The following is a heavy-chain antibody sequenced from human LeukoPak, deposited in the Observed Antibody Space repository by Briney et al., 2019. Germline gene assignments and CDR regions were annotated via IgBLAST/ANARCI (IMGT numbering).Heavy chain of an antibody. CDR1: GGTFSSYA. J-gene: IGHJ1*01. V-gene: IGHV1-18*01. CDR2: ISAYNGNT. CDR3: ARAKWFGELFPPEYFQH. D-gene: IGHD3-10*01. Sequence: ASVKVSCKASGGTFSSYAISWVRQAPGQGLEWMGWISAYNGNTNYAQKLQGRVTMTTDTSTSTAYMELRSLRSDDTAVYYCARAKWFGELFPPEYFQHWGQGTLVTVSS.